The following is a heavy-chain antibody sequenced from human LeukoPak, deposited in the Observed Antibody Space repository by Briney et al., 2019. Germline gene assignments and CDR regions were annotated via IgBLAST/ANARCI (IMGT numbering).Heavy chain of an antibody. V-gene: IGHV1-18*01. CDR1: GYIFTNYG. CDR3: ARSPHILTGENFDY. D-gene: IGHD3-9*01. CDR2: INTFNNNT. J-gene: IGHJ4*02. Sequence: ASVKVPCKASGYIFTNYGITWVRQAPGQGLEWMGWINTFNNNTNYVQNLQGRVTMTTDTSTSTAYMELRSLRFDDTAVYYCARSPHILTGENFDYWGQGTLVTVSS.